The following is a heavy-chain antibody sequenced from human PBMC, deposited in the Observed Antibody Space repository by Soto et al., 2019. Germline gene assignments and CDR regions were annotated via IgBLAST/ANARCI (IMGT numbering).Heavy chain of an antibody. Sequence: SQTLSLTRTVSGASISNDYYHWTLIPQSPGKGLEWIGYIHHSGSILYNPSLKSRLTISVDTSKNQFSLHLTSVTAADTAVYFCARGDDGGDSLDVWGQGTTVTVSS. D-gene: IGHD2-21*02. CDR1: GASISNDYYH. CDR3: ARGDDGGDSLDV. CDR2: IHHSGSI. V-gene: IGHV4-30-4*08. J-gene: IGHJ6*02.